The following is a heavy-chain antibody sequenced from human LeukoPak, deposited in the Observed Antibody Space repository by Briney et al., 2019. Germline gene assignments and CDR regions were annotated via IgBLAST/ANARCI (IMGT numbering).Heavy chain of an antibody. CDR1: GGSFSGYY. D-gene: IGHD3-10*01. V-gene: IGHV4-34*01. CDR2: INHSGST. Sequence: SETLSLTCAVYGGSFSGYYWSWIRQPPGKGLEWIGEINHSGSTNYNPSLKSRVTISVDTSKNQFSLKLSSVTAADTAVYYCARGRKKILSYYTRSPPDYWGQGTLVTVSS. J-gene: IGHJ4*02. CDR3: ARGRKKILSYYTRSPPDY.